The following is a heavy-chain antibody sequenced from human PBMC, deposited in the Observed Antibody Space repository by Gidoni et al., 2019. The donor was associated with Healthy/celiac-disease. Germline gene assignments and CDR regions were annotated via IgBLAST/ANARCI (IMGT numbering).Heavy chain of an antibody. J-gene: IGHJ6*03. CDR2: IWYDGSNK. CDR3: ARQGYSSSSDVYYYYYMDV. CDR1: GFTFRSYG. V-gene: IGHV3-33*01. Sequence: QVQLVESGGGVVQPGRSLRLHCAAAGFTFRSYGMHWVRQAPGKGLEWVAVIWYDGSNKYYADSVNGRFTISRDNSKNTLYLQMNSLRAEDTAVYYCARQGYSSSSDVYYYYYMDVWGKGTTVTVSS. D-gene: IGHD6-6*01.